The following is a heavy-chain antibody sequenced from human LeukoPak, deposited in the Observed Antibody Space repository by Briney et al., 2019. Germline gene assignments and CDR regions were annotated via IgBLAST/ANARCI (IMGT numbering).Heavy chain of an antibody. J-gene: IGHJ4*02. V-gene: IGHV3-23*01. CDR1: GFTFSSYG. Sequence: GGTLRLSCAASGFTFSSYGMSWVRQAPGKGLEWVSAISGTGGSTFYADPVKGRFTISRDNSKNTLYLQMNSLRAEDTAVYYCAKERGGEFDYWGQGTLVTVSS. CDR2: ISGTGGST. CDR3: AKERGGEFDY. D-gene: IGHD3-16*01.